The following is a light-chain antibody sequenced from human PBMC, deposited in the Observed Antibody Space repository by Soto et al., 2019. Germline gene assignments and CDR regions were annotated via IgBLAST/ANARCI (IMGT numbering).Light chain of an antibody. V-gene: IGKV1-5*01. CDR3: QPYYSSPWT. J-gene: IGKJ1*01. Sequence: DIQMTQSPSTLSASVGDAVTITCRASQSISFYLAWYQQIPGKAPNLLIYDVSSLQGGVPSRFSGSGSGAKFTLNITSLQPDDLAPYFGQPYYSSPWTFGQGTKVEIK. CDR1: QSISFY. CDR2: DVS.